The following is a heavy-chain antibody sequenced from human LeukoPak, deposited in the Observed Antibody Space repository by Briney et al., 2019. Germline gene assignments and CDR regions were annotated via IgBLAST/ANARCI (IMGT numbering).Heavy chain of an antibody. Sequence: SGGSLRLSCAASGFAFSSYAMSWVRQAPGKGLEWVSAISGSGGSTYYADSVKGRFTISRDNAKNSLYLQMNSLRAEDTAVYYCARVEAAAGPRIRFDPWGQGTLVTVSS. J-gene: IGHJ5*02. CDR1: GFAFSSYA. CDR3: ARVEAAAGPRIRFDP. V-gene: IGHV3-23*01. CDR2: ISGSGGST. D-gene: IGHD6-13*01.